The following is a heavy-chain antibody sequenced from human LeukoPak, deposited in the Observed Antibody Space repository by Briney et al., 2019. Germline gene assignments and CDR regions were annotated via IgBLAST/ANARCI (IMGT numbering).Heavy chain of an antibody. CDR2: IYYSGTT. V-gene: IGHV4-39*01. CDR3: ARSTGDY. CDR1: GGSISSRFYY. J-gene: IGHJ4*02. Sequence: SETLSLTCTGSGGSISSRFYYWGWIRQPPGKGLEWIGKIYYSGTTQYNPSLKSRVTISVDTSKKQFSLKLNSVTAADTAVYYCARSTGDYWGQGTLVTVSS.